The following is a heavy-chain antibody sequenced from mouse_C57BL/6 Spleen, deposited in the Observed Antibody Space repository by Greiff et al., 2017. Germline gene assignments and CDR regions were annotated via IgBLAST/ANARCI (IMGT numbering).Heavy chain of an antibody. CDR1: GFTFSSYT. J-gene: IGHJ1*03. Sequence: EVKVVESGGGLVKPGGSLKLSCAASGFTFSSYTMSWVRQTPEKRLEWVATISGGGGNTYYPDSVKGRFTISRDNAKNTLYLQMSSLRSEDTALYYCARHLYDGYSYWYFDVWGTGTTVTVSS. CDR2: ISGGGGNT. CDR3: ARHLYDGYSYWYFDV. D-gene: IGHD2-3*01. V-gene: IGHV5-9*01.